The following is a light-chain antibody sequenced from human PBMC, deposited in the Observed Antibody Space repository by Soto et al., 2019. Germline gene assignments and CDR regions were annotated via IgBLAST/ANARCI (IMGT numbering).Light chain of an antibody. CDR1: RSDVGGYNH. CDR2: DVN. Sequence: QSALTQPASVSGSPGQSITISCTGTRSDVGGYNHVSWYQQHPGKAPKLMIYDVNKRPSGVSNHFSGSKSGNTASLTISGLQVEDEDDYYCCSYAGSSTWVFGGGTKLTVL. J-gene: IGLJ3*02. CDR3: CSYAGSSTWV. V-gene: IGLV2-23*02.